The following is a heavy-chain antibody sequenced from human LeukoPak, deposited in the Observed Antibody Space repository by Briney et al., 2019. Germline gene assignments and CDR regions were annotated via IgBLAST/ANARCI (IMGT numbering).Heavy chain of an antibody. Sequence: GASVKVSCKASGYTFTSYGISWVRQAPGQGLEWMGWISAYNGNTNYAQKLQGRVTMTTDTSTSTAYMELRSLRSDDTAVYYCARYYYASSGYWGGYYYYGMDVWGQGTTVTVSS. CDR1: GYTFTSYG. D-gene: IGHD3-22*01. CDR3: ARYYYASSGYWGGYYYYGMDV. J-gene: IGHJ6*02. V-gene: IGHV1-18*01. CDR2: ISAYNGNT.